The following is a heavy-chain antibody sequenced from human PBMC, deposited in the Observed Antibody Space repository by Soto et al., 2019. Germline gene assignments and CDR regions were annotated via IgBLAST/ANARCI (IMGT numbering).Heavy chain of an antibody. CDR2: ITPMFGVA. CDR3: ARDGEKTYGFYF. J-gene: IGHJ3*01. CDR1: GGSFHKFG. D-gene: IGHD3-10*01. Sequence: QVHLVQSGAEVKEPGSSVRVSCKASGGSFHKFGFNWVRQAPGQGLQWMGDITPMFGVAEYAQRLQDRLTISADDSTETIYMELRGLRSEDTSIYYCARDGEKTYGFYFWGPGKRVTVSS. V-gene: IGHV1-69*12.